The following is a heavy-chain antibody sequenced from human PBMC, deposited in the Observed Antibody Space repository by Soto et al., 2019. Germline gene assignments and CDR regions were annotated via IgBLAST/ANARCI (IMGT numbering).Heavy chain of an antibody. CDR3: ARGTTTLQREDRLDY. J-gene: IGHJ4*02. CDR1: GFTFSDYS. CDR2: ISTSGSHI. V-gene: IGHV3-21*01. Sequence: EVQLVESGGGLVKTGGSLRLSCAASGFTFSDYSLNWVRQGPGKGLAWVSSISTSGSHIYYADSLQGRFTISRDNAKNSLYLQINSLRAEDTAVYYCARGTTTLQREDRLDYWGQGTLVTVSS. D-gene: IGHD6-25*01.